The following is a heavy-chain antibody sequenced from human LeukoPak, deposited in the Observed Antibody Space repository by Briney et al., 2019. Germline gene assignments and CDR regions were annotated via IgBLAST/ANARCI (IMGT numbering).Heavy chain of an antibody. CDR3: ARVYLGIYYDGSPSPFDY. CDR2: ISGYNGNT. J-gene: IGHJ4*02. CDR1: GYTFPSYA. Sequence: ASVKVSCKASGYTFPSYAVIWVRQVPGQGLEWMGWISGYNGNTKSSQSLQDRVIMTTDTSTRTAYMELRSLRPDDTAVYYCARVYLGIYYDGSPSPFDYWGQGTLVTVSS. D-gene: IGHD3-22*01. V-gene: IGHV1-18*01.